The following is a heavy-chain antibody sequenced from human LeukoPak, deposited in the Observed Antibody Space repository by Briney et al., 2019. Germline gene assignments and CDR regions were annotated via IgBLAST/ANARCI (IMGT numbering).Heavy chain of an antibody. D-gene: IGHD2-2*01. CDR1: GYKFLSHW. CDR3: ARRLTRLSYCSSTSCYQLGGAFDI. J-gene: IGHJ3*02. Sequence: GESLKISCQASGYKFLSHWIGWVRQLPGKGLEWMGIIYPGDSDTRYSPSFQGQVTISADKSISTAYLQWSSLKASDTAMYYCARRLTRLSYCSSTSCYQLGGAFDIWGQGTMVTVSS. CDR2: IYPGDSDT. V-gene: IGHV5-51*01.